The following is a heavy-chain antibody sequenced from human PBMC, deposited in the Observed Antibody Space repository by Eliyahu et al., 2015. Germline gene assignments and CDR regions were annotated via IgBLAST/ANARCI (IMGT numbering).Heavy chain of an antibody. D-gene: IGHD2-15*01. CDR2: ISSSSSYI. J-gene: IGHJ4*02. V-gene: IGHV3-21*01. Sequence: LEWVSSISSSSSYIXYADSVKDRFTISRDNAKNSLYLQMNSLRAEDTAVYYCARDPKGGYCSGGSCYFDYWGQGTLVTVSS. CDR3: ARDPKGGYCSGGSCYFDY.